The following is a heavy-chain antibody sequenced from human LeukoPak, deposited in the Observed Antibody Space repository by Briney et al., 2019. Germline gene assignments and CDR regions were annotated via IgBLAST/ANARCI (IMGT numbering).Heavy chain of an antibody. CDR3: AKGDEAYGSGSYPPIDY. CDR2: ISYDGSNK. V-gene: IGHV3-30*18. CDR1: GFTFSSYG. D-gene: IGHD3-10*01. J-gene: IGHJ4*02. Sequence: GGSLRLSCAASGFTFSSYGMHWVRQAPGKGLEWVAVISYDGSNKYYADSVKGRFTISRDNSKNTLYLQMNSLRAEDTAVYYCAKGDEAYGSGSYPPIDYWGQGTLVTVSS.